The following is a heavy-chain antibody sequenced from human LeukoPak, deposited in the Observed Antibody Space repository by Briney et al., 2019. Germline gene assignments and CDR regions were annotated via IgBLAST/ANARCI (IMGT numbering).Heavy chain of an antibody. Sequence: SQTLSLTCTVSTGSISSGSYYWSWIRQPAGKGLEWIGRIYTSGSTNYNPSLKSRVTMSVDTSKNQFSLKLSSVTAADTAVYYCARDKRPLSTGTTGRWFDPWGQGTLVTVSS. V-gene: IGHV4-61*02. CDR1: TGSISSGSYY. CDR3: ARDKRPLSTGTTGRWFDP. CDR2: IYTSGST. D-gene: IGHD1-7*01. J-gene: IGHJ5*02.